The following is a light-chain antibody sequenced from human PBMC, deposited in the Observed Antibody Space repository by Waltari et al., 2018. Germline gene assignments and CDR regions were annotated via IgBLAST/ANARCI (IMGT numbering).Light chain of an antibody. Sequence: DVQMTQAPSSLSASVGDRLTITCRASHNIGTYLNWYHQKPGKAPQLLTFNTSRLQNGVPSRFSGGASGADFTLTISSLQPEDFATYFCQQSNETPFTFGPGTRV. J-gene: IGKJ3*01. V-gene: IGKV1-39*01. CDR3: QQSNETPFT. CDR1: HNIGTY. CDR2: NTS.